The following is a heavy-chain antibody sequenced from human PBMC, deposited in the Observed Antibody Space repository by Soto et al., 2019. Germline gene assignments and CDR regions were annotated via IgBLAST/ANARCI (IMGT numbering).Heavy chain of an antibody. CDR3: ARGTAMVTLSFDY. V-gene: IGHV4-30-4*01. D-gene: IGHD5-18*01. CDR1: GGSISSGDYY. Sequence: SETLSLTCTVSGGSISSGDYYWSWIRQPPGKGLEWIGYIYYSGSTYYNPSLKSRVTISVDTSKNQFSLKLSSVTAADTAVYYCARGTAMVTLSFDYWGQGTLVTVSS. J-gene: IGHJ4*02. CDR2: IYYSGST.